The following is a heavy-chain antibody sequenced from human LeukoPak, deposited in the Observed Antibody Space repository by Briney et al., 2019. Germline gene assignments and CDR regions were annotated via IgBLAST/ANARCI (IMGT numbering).Heavy chain of an antibody. Sequence: SETLSLTCTVSGGSVSSYYWTWIRQPPGKGLEWIGYICYSGTTNYNPSLKSRVTISVDTSKNQFSLKLSSVTAADTAVYYCASRGGSYTLDYWGQGTLVSVSS. CDR1: GGSVSSYY. D-gene: IGHD1-26*01. CDR2: ICYSGTT. CDR3: ASRGGSYTLDY. V-gene: IGHV4-59*08. J-gene: IGHJ4*02.